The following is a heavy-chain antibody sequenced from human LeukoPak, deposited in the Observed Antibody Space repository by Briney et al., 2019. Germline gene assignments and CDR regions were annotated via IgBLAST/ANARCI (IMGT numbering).Heavy chain of an antibody. CDR1: GFTFSSYE. CDR3: ALAATYYYYGMDV. V-gene: IGHV3-48*03. CDR2: ISSSGSTI. J-gene: IGHJ6*04. Sequence: QSGGSLRLSCAASGFTFSSYEMNWVRQAPGKGLEWVSYISSSGSTIYYADSVKGRFTISRGNAKNSLYLQMNSLRAEDTAVYYCALAATYYYYGMDVWGKGTTVTVSS. D-gene: IGHD2-15*01.